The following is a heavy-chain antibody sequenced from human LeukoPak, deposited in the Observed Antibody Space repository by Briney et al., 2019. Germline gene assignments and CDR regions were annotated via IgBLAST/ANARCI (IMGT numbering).Heavy chain of an antibody. V-gene: IGHV4-34*01. D-gene: IGHD6-13*01. J-gene: IGHJ4*02. Sequence: PSETLSLTCAVYGGSFSGYYWSWIRQPPGKGLEWIGEINHSGSTNYNPSLKSRVTISVDTSKNQFSLKLSSVTAADTAVYYCARTIAAAGTYYFDYWGKGTLVTVSP. CDR1: GGSFSGYY. CDR2: INHSGST. CDR3: ARTIAAAGTYYFDY.